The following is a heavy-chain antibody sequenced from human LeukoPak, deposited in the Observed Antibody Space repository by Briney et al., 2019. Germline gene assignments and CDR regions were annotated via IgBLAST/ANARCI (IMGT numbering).Heavy chain of an antibody. CDR1: GGSFSGYY. D-gene: IGHD6-19*01. Sequence: SETLSLTCAVYGGSFSGYYWSWIRQPPGKGLEWIGEINHSGSTNYNPSLKSRVTISVDTSKNQFSLKLSSVTAADTAGYYCARLSSGWYMYFDYWGQGTLDSVSS. CDR3: ARLSSGWYMYFDY. J-gene: IGHJ4*02. CDR2: INHSGST. V-gene: IGHV4-34*01.